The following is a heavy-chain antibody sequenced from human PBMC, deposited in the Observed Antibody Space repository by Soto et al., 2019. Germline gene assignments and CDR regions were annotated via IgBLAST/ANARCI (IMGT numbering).Heavy chain of an antibody. CDR3: AREVTAAYYFAY. D-gene: IGHD4-4*01. V-gene: IGHV4-31*03. CDR2: IYYSGST. J-gene: IGHJ4*02. CDR1: GGSISSGAYY. Sequence: QVQLQESGPGLVKPSQTLSLTCTVSGGSISSGAYYWTWIRQHPGKVLEWIGYIYYSGSTYYNPFLECRVIISVDTSKSHFSLKLTSMTAADTAVYYCAREVTAAYYFAYWGQGTLVTVSS.